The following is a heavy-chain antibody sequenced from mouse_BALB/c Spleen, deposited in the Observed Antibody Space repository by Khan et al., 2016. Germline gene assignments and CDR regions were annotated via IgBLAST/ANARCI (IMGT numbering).Heavy chain of an antibody. V-gene: IGHV14-3*02. CDR3: AQIYDSYYGFAY. D-gene: IGHD2-3*01. CDR1: GFNIKDTY. Sequence: EVQLQESGAELVKPGASVKLSCTASGFNIKDTYMHWVKQRPEQGLEWIGRIDPANGNTKYDPKFQGKATITADTSSNTDYLQLSSLTSEDTAVYYCAQIYDSYYGFAYWGQGTLVTVSA. J-gene: IGHJ3*01. CDR2: IDPANGNT.